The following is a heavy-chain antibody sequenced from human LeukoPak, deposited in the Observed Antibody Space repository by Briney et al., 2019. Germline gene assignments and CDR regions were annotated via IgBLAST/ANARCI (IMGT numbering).Heavy chain of an antibody. J-gene: IGHJ5*02. CDR3: ARVSDYYAGFDP. V-gene: IGHV1-8*01. CDR2: MNPNSGNT. CDR1: GYTFTSYD. Sequence: ASVKVSFTASGYTFTSYDINWVRQATGQGLEWMGWMNPNSGNTGYAQKFQGRVTMTRNTSISTAYTELSSLRSEDTAVYYCARVSDYYAGFDPWGQGTLVTVSS. D-gene: IGHD3-10*01.